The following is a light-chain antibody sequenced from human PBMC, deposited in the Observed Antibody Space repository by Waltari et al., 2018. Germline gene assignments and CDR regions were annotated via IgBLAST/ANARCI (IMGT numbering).Light chain of an antibody. Sequence: SSELTQDPAVSVALGQTVRITCQGDSLRSYYASWYQQKPGQAPVLVIYVKNNRPSGIPDRFSGSSSGNTASLTIPGAQAEDEADYYCTSRDSSGNHYVFGTGTKVTVL. CDR2: VKN. CDR3: TSRDSSGNHYV. V-gene: IGLV3-19*01. J-gene: IGLJ1*01. CDR1: SLRSYY.